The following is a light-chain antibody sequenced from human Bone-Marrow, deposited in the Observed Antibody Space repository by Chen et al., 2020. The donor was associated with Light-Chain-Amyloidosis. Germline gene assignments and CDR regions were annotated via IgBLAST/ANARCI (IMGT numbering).Light chain of an antibody. V-gene: IGLV3-21*04. Sequence: SYVLTQPPSVSVAPGKTARITCGGNHIGSKTVHWYQQKPGQAPVLVIYYDSDRPSGIPERCSGSKSGNTATLTISRCEAGDEADYYCQVWDSSSDHVVFGGGTKLTVL. CDR1: HIGSKT. CDR3: QVWDSSSDHVV. CDR2: YDS. J-gene: IGLJ2*01.